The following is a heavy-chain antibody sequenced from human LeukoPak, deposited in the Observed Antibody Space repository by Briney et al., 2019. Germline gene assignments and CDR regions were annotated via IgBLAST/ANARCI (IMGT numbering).Heavy chain of an antibody. V-gene: IGHV1-46*01. D-gene: IGHD6-13*01. CDR2: INPSGGST. CDR1: GYTCTNYY. CDR3: GRRAAAGPLLDN. Sequence: VASVKVSCKASGYTCTNYYMHWVRQAPGQGLEWMGIINPSGGSTTYAQKLQGRVTMTRDTPTSTVYMELSSLRSEEAAVYYCGRRAAAGPLLDNWGQGTLVTVSS. J-gene: IGHJ4*02.